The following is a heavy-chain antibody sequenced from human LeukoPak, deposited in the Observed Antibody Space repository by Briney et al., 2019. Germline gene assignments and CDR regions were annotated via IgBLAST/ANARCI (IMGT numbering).Heavy chain of an antibody. J-gene: IGHJ6*03. CDR1: GYTFTGYY. D-gene: IGHD2-2*01. CDR2: INPNSGGT. CDR3: ARDRECNSTSCYYMDV. Sequence: GASVKVSCKDSGYTFTGYYMHWVRQAPGQGLEWMGWINPNSGGTNYAQKFQGRVTMTRDTSISTAYMELSRLRSDDTAVYYCARDRECNSTSCYYMDVWGKGTTVTVSS. V-gene: IGHV1-2*02.